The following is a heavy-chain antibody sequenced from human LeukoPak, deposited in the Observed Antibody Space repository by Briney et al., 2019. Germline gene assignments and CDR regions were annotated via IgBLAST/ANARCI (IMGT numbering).Heavy chain of an antibody. D-gene: IGHD2-8*01. CDR2: ISAYNGNT. J-gene: IGHJ4*02. CDR3: ARGRDRYCTNGVCEDY. V-gene: IGHV1-18*01. Sequence: ASVTVSCKASGYTFTSYGISWVRQAPGQGLEWMGWISAYNGNTNYAQKLQGRVTMTTDTSTSTAYMELRRLRSDDTAVDYCARGRDRYCTNGVCEDYWGQGTLVTVSS. CDR1: GYTFTSYG.